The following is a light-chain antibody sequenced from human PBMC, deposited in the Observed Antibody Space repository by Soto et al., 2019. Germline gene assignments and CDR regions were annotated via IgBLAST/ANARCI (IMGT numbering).Light chain of an antibody. CDR1: QSVSSSY. V-gene: IGKV3-20*01. J-gene: IGKJ1*01. CDR2: GAS. CDR3: QQYGSSPEWT. Sequence: EIVLTQSPGTLSLSPGERATLSCRASQSVSSSYLAWYQQKPGQAPRLLIYGASSRATGIPDRFSGSGSGTDFTLTIIRVEPEDFAVYYCQQYGSSPEWTFGQGTKLEIK.